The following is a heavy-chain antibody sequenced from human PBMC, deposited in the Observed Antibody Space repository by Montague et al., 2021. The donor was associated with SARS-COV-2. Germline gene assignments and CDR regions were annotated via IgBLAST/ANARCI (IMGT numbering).Heavy chain of an antibody. Sequence: TLSLTCTVSGGSISSGGYYWSWIRQHPGKGLEWIGYIYYSGSTNYNPSLKSRVTISADTSKNQFSLKLTSVAAADTAVYYCARLGDGVVPSPILGVGPYYSYYYTDVWGKGTTVTVSS. J-gene: IGHJ6*03. CDR3: ARLGDGVVPSPILGVGPYYSYYYTDV. CDR2: IYYSGST. D-gene: IGHD3-10*01. CDR1: GGSISSGGYY. V-gene: IGHV4-31*03.